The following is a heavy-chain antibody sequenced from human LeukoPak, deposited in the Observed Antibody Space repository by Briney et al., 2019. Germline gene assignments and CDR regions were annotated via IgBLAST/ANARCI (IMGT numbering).Heavy chain of an antibody. D-gene: IGHD4-11*01. J-gene: IGHJ4*02. V-gene: IGHV3-7*01. CDR3: ARISVYSLDY. CDR2: IKQDGSEK. CDR1: GFTFSGYW. Sequence: GGSLRLSSAASGFTFSGYWIHWVRQAPGKGLEWVANIKQDGSEKYYVDSVKGRFTISRDNAKNSLYLQMNSLRAEDTAVYYCARISVYSLDYWGQGTLVTVSS.